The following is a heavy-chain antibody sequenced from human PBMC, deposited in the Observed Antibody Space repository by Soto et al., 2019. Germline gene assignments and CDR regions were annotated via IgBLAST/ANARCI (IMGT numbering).Heavy chain of an antibody. CDR2: IYYSGST. CDR3: ARDNHVRSYGSGSYLNVGAFDI. CDR1: GGSISSYY. V-gene: IGHV4-59*01. D-gene: IGHD3-10*01. J-gene: IGHJ3*02. Sequence: KPSETLSLTCTVSGGSISSYYWSWIRQPPGKGLEWIGYIYYSGSTNYNPSLKSRVTISVDTSKNQFSLKLSSVTAADTAVYYCARDNHVRSYGSGSYLNVGAFDICGQGTMVIVSS.